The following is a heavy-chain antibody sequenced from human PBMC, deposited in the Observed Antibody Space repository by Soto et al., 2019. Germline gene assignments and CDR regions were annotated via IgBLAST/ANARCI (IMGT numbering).Heavy chain of an antibody. CDR1: GYTFSTYG. V-gene: IGHV1-3*01. J-gene: IGHJ6*02. CDR3: ARGKGMEENYFYHGMDI. D-gene: IGHD1-1*01. Sequence: ASVKVSCKASGYTFSTYGMHWVLQAPGQSLEWMGWLNGGTGQTRYSQKFQDRVIITRDTSASTGYMELSRLRSEDTAIYYCARGKGMEENYFYHGMDIWGQGTTVTVSS. CDR2: LNGGTGQT.